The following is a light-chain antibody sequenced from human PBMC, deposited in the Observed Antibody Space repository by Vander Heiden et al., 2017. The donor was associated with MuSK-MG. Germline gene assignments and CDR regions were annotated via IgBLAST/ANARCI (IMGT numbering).Light chain of an antibody. CDR1: QSVSSY. CDR3: QQRSNWPSV. J-gene: IGKJ4*01. V-gene: IGKV3-11*01. Sequence: EIVLTQAPATLSLSPGERATLSCRASQSVSSYLAWYQQKPGQAPRLLIYDASNRATGIPARFSGSGSGTDLTLTISSLEPEDFAVYYCQQRSNWPSVFGGGTKVEIK. CDR2: DAS.